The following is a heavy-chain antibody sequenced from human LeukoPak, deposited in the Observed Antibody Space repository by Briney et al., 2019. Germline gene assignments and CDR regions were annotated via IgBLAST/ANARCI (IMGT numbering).Heavy chain of an antibody. CDR2: IYYSGST. J-gene: IGHJ4*02. Sequence: SETLSLTCTVSGGSISSHYWSWIRQPPGKGLEWIGYIYYSGSTNYNPSLKSRVTISVDTSKNQFSLKLSSVTAADTAVYYCARTKEDDFWAYYFDYWGQGTLVTVSS. D-gene: IGHD3-3*01. CDR1: GGSISSHY. CDR3: ARTKEDDFWAYYFDY. V-gene: IGHV4-59*11.